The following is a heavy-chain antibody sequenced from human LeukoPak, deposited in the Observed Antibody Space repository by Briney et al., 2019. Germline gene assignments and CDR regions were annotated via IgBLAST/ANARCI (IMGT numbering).Heavy chain of an antibody. J-gene: IGHJ4*02. CDR2: ISSSGSTI. Sequence: GGSLRLSCAASGFTFSDYYMSWVRQAPGKGLEWVSYISSSGSTIYYADSVKGRFTISRDNAKNSLYLQMNSLRAEDTAVYYCAREERWLQFGFDYWGQGTLVTVSS. V-gene: IGHV3-11*01. D-gene: IGHD5-24*01. CDR1: GFTFSDYY. CDR3: AREERWLQFGFDY.